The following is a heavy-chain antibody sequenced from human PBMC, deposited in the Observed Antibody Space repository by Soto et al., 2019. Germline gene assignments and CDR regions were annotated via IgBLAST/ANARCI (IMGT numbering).Heavy chain of an antibody. CDR1: GFTFSSYA. V-gene: IGHV3-23*01. D-gene: IGHD3-10*01. CDR3: AKGHYYSSFYFDY. CDR2: ISGSGGST. J-gene: IGHJ4*02. Sequence: EVQLLESGGGLVQPGGSLRLSCAASGFTFSSYAMSWVRQAPGKGLEWVSAISGSGGSTYYADSVKGRFTISRDNSKNTLYLQMNSLSAEATAVYYCAKGHYYSSFYFDYWGQGTLVTVSS.